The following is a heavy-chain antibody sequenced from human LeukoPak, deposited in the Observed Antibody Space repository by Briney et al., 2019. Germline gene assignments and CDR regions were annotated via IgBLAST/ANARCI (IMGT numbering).Heavy chain of an antibody. CDR1: VFTFSSYS. CDR3: ASGSAYYYDSSGYYSTHNFDY. D-gene: IGHD3-22*01. V-gene: IGHV3-21*01. Sequence: PGGSLRLSCAASVFTFSSYSMNWVRQAPGKGLEWVSSISSSSSYIYYADSVKGRFTISRDNAKNSLYLQMNSLRAEDTAVYYCASGSAYYYDSSGYYSTHNFDYWGQGTLVTVSS. J-gene: IGHJ4*02. CDR2: ISSSSSYI.